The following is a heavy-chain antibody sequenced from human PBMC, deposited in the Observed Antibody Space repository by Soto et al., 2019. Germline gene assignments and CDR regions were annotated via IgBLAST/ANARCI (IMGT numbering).Heavy chain of an antibody. Sequence: QVQLVQSGAEVKKPGSSVKVSCKASGGTFGSYAISWVRQAHGQGLEWLGGIIPIFGSANYGQKFQGRVTITADESTSTAYMELSSLRSEDTAVYYCARAPGIAAALSGGMDVWGQGTTVTGSS. CDR2: IIPIFGSA. D-gene: IGHD6-13*01. CDR1: GGTFGSYA. J-gene: IGHJ6*02. CDR3: ARAPGIAAALSGGMDV. V-gene: IGHV1-69*01.